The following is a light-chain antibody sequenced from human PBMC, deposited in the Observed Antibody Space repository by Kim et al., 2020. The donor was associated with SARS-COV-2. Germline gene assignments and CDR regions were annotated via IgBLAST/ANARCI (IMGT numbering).Light chain of an antibody. V-gene: IGKV3-11*01. J-gene: IGKJ1*01. CDR2: EAS. Sequence: SRGERVTLSCSASQSISSCLAWYQQKPGQAPKLLIYEASIRETGIPARFSGSGSGTDFTLTISSLEPEDFAVYYCQQYNNYPLTFGQGTQVEIK. CDR3: QQYNNYPLT. CDR1: QSISSC.